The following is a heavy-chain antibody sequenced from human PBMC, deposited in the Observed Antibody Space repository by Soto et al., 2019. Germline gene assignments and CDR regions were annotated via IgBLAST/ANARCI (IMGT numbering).Heavy chain of an antibody. J-gene: IGHJ4*02. CDR3: AKDPPTYYDYVWGSYRYPFDY. CDR1: GFTFSSYA. D-gene: IGHD3-16*02. V-gene: IGHV3-23*01. CDR2: ISGSGGST. Sequence: GGSLRLSCAASGFTFSSYAMSWVRQAPGKGLEWVSAISGSGGSTYYADSVKGRFTISRDNSRNTLYLQMNSLRAEDTAVYYCAKDPPTYYDYVWGSYRYPFDYWGQGTLVTVSS.